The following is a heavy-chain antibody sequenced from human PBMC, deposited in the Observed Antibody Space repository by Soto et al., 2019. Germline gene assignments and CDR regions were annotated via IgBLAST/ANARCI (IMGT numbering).Heavy chain of an antibody. D-gene: IGHD3-3*01. Sequence: GESLKISCKGSGYSFAGYWITWVRQKPGKGLEWMGRIDPSDSQTYYSPSFRGHVTISVTKSITTVFLQWSSLKASDTAMYYCARHANYDFWSGYTRPYYYGMDVWGQGTTVTVSS. CDR1: GYSFAGYW. V-gene: IGHV5-10-1*01. CDR3: ARHANYDFWSGYTRPYYYGMDV. CDR2: IDPSDSQT. J-gene: IGHJ6*02.